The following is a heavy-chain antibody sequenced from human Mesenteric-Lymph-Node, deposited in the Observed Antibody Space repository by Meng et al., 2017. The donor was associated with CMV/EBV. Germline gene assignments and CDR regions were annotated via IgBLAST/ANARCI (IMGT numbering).Heavy chain of an antibody. CDR1: GFTFSSYA. CDR3: VRSLNWNYQVYFDY. V-gene: IGHV3-23*01. J-gene: IGHJ4*02. Sequence: LSLTCAVSGFTFSSYAMSWVRQAPGKGLEWVSIISERGGSTYYYADSVKGRFTISRDNSKNTLYLQMNSLRVEDMALYYCVRSLNWNYQVYFDYWGQGTLVTVSS. CDR2: ISERGGST. D-gene: IGHD1-7*01.